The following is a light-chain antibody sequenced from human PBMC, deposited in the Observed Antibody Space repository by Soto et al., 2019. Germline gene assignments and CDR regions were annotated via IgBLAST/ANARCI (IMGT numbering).Light chain of an antibody. J-gene: IGKJ1*01. Sequence: DIQMTQAPSSLSASVRDRVTIPCRSSQSITSYLNLYQQKPGKAPKLLIYAASTLQSGVPSRFSGSGSGTEFTITSSSLQPDDFATYYCQKYDGASTFGHGTKVDIK. CDR2: AAS. V-gene: IGKV1-39*01. CDR3: QKYDGAST. CDR1: QSITSY.